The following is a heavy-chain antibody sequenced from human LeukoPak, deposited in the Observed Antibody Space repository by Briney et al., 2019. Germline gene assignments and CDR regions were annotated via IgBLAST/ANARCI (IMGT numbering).Heavy chain of an antibody. Sequence: SETLSLTCAVYGGSFSGYYWSWIRQPPGKGLEWIGEINHSGSTNYNPSLKSRVTISVDTSKNQFSLKLSSVTAADTAVYYCARGLRITIFGVVIPDAFDIWGQGTMVTVSS. D-gene: IGHD3-3*01. CDR2: INHSGST. CDR1: GGSFSGYY. CDR3: ARGLRITIFGVVIPDAFDI. V-gene: IGHV4-34*01. J-gene: IGHJ3*02.